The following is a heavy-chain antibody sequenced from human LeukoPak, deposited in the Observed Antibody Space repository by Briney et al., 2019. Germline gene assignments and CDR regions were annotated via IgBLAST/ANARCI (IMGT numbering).Heavy chain of an antibody. CDR1: GFTFSSYA. J-gene: IGHJ4*02. V-gene: IGHV3-23*01. CDR3: AKSRDGYNTFDY. Sequence: GGSLRLSCAASGFTFSSYAMSWVRQAPGKGLEWVPAISGSGGSTYYADSVKGRFTISRDNSKNTLYLQMNSLRAEDTAVYYCAKSRDGYNTFDYWGQGTLVTVSS. CDR2: ISGSGGST. D-gene: IGHD5-24*01.